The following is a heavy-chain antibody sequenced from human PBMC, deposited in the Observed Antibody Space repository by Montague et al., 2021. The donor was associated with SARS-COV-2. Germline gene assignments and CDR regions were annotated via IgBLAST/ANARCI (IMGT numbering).Heavy chain of an antibody. CDR3: ARTTEVQPFDF. V-gene: IGHV4-59*13. J-gene: IGHJ4*02. CDR1: GVSISGYY. D-gene: IGHD1-26*01. Sequence: SETLSLTCTVSGVSISGYYWSWIRRPPGRGLEWIGYVYYGGPTNYNPSLKSRVSISVDTSKNYFSLSLRSVTTADTAGYYCARTTEVQPFDFWGQGTLVTVSS. CDR2: VYYGGPT.